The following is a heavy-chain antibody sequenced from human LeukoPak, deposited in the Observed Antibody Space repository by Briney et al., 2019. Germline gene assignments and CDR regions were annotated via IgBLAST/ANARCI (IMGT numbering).Heavy chain of an antibody. V-gene: IGHV3-23*01. CDR2: ISGSGGST. J-gene: IGHJ4*02. CDR3: AKDRAWNYYDSSGPFDY. Sequence: PGGSLRLSCAASGFIFSSYAMSWVRQAPGKGLEWVSTISGSGGSTYYADSVKGRFTISRDNSKNTVYLQMNSLRAEDTAVYYCAKDRAWNYYDSSGPFDYWGQGTLVTVSS. CDR1: GFIFSSYA. D-gene: IGHD3-22*01.